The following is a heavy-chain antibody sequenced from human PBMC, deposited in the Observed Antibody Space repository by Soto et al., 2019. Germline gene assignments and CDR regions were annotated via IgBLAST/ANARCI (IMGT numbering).Heavy chain of an antibody. CDR3: ARNWNYVAY. J-gene: IGHJ4*02. Sequence: SETLSLTCAVYGGSFSGYYWSWIRQPPGKGLEWIGEINHSGSTNYNPSLKSRVTISVDTSKNQFSLKLSPVTAADTAVYYCARNWNYVAYWGQGTLVTVSS. CDR1: GGSFSGYY. D-gene: IGHD1-1*01. V-gene: IGHV4-34*01. CDR2: INHSGST.